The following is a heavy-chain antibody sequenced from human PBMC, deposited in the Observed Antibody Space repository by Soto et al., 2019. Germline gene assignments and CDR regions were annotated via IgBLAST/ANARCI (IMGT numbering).Heavy chain of an antibody. CDR1: GHSFTSYW. CDR3: ARHTSLEYSGSYWYAFDS. CDR2: IYPGDSDT. D-gene: IGHD1-26*01. J-gene: IGHJ3*02. Sequence: PGESLKISCKGSGHSFTSYWIGWVRQMPGKGLEWMGIIYPGDSDTRYSPSFQGQVTISADKSISTAYLQWSSLKASDTAMYYCARHTSLEYSGSYWYAFDSWGQGTMVTVSS. V-gene: IGHV5-51*01.